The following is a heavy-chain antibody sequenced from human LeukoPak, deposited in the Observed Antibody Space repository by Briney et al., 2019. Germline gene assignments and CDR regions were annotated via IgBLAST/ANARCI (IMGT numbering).Heavy chain of an antibody. Sequence: SETLSLTCTVSGGSINSYWSWIRQPAGKGLEWIGRISGSGTTTYNPSLNSRLSISIDTSKNQFSLKLMSVTAADTAVYYCARDSGTTGEVKFDPWGQRTLVTVSS. CDR1: GGSINSY. CDR2: ISGSGTT. CDR3: ARDSGTTGEVKFDP. J-gene: IGHJ5*02. D-gene: IGHD3-10*01. V-gene: IGHV4-4*07.